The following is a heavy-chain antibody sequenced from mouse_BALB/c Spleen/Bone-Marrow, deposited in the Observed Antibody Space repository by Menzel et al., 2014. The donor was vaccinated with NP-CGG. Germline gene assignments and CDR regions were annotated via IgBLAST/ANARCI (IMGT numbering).Heavy chain of an antibody. D-gene: IGHD2-10*02. Sequence: EVKLMESGAELVKPGASVKLSCTASGFNIKDTYMHWVKQRPEQGLEWTGRIDPANGNTKYDPKFQGKATITADTSSNTAYLQLSSLTSEDTAVYYCALLYGNYDYWGQGTTLTVSS. CDR3: ALLYGNYDY. CDR1: GFNIKDTY. V-gene: IGHV14-3*02. J-gene: IGHJ2*01. CDR2: IDPANGNT.